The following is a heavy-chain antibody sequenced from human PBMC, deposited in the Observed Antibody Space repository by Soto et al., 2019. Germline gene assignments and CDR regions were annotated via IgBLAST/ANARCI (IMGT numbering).Heavy chain of an antibody. Sequence: ASVKVSCKASGYTFTGYYMHWVRQAPGQGLGWMGWINPNSGGTNYAQKFQGWVTMTRDTSISTAYMELSRLRSDDTAVYYCAREVAVAGTHLNYYYYGMDVWGQGTTVTVSS. J-gene: IGHJ6*02. CDR3: AREVAVAGTHLNYYYYGMDV. CDR2: INPNSGGT. D-gene: IGHD6-19*01. V-gene: IGHV1-2*04. CDR1: GYTFTGYY.